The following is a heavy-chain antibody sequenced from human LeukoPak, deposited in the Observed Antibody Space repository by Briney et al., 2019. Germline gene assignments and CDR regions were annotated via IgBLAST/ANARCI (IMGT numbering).Heavy chain of an antibody. CDR2: IKQDGSEK. D-gene: IGHD3-3*01. Sequence: GGSLRLSCAASGFTFSSYAMHWVRQAPGKGLEWVANIKQDGSEKYYVDSVKGRFTISRDNAKNSLYLQMNSLRAEDTAVYYCARAEWLWDYWGQGTLVTVSS. CDR3: ARAEWLWDY. V-gene: IGHV3-7*01. CDR1: GFTFSSYA. J-gene: IGHJ4*02.